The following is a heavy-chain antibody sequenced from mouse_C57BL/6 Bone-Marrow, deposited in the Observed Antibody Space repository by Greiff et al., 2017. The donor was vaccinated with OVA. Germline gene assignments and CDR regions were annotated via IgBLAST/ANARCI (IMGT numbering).Heavy chain of an antibody. J-gene: IGHJ2*01. Sequence: EVMLVESGGGLVKPGGSLKLSCAASGFTFSSYAMSWVRQTPEKRLEWVATISDGGSYTYSPDNVKGRFTLSRDNAKNTLYLQMSHLKSEDTAMYYCARGGDYHYFDYWGQGTTLTVSS. CDR2: ISDGGSYT. CDR3: ARGGDYHYFDY. CDR1: GFTFSSYA. V-gene: IGHV5-4*03. D-gene: IGHD2-4*01.